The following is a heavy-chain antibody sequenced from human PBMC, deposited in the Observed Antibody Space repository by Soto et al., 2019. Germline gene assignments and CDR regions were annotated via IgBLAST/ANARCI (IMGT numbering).Heavy chain of an antibody. CDR1: NGSVSSRRYY. Sequence: TLSLTCSVSNGSVSSRRYYWDWIRQPPGKGLEWIGTIYYSGNAYYNASLRSRLTISIDTSKNQFSLNMKSVTAADTAVYYCARRLYGSGSHYEIPRSLDAYDVWAQGTMVTVSS. CDR2: IYYSGNA. J-gene: IGHJ3*01. V-gene: IGHV4-39*01. CDR3: ARRLYGSGSHYEIPRSLDAYDV. D-gene: IGHD3-10*01.